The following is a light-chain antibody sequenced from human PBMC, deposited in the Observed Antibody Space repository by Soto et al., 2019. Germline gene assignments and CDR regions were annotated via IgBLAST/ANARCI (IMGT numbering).Light chain of an antibody. CDR2: GAS. V-gene: IGKV3-15*01. J-gene: IGKJ5*01. Sequence: DIVMTQSPATLSVSPGERATLSGTTSQSVSTNLAWYQQRPGQAPRLLIYGASTRDTGIPARFSGRGSGTEFTLTISSLEPEDFGVYYCQQRWHWPSNTFGQGTRLEIK. CDR3: QQRWHWPSNT. CDR1: QSVSTN.